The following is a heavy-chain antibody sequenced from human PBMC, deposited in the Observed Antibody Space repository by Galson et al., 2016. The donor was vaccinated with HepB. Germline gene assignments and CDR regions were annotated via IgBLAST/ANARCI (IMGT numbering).Heavy chain of an antibody. J-gene: IGHJ6*02. D-gene: IGHD2-15*01. CDR2: IYPKDGDT. V-gene: IGHV1-46*01. CDR1: GYTFTSYY. CDR3: ARHRWQPGFYFYAMDV. Sequence: SVKVSCKASGYTFTSYYMHWVRQAPGQGLEWMGLIYPKDGDTTYAQQFQDRVTMTRDTSTSTVYMELSSLRSEDTAVYYCARHRWQPGFYFYAMDVWGQGTTVTVSS.